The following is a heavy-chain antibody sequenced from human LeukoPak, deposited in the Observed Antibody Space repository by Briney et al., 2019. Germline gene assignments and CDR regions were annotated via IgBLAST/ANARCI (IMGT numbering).Heavy chain of an antibody. V-gene: IGHV4-30-2*01. CDR1: GGSISSGGYH. Sequence: SETLSLTCTVSGGSISSGGYHWSWIRQPPGKGLEWIGYIYHSGSTYYNPSLKSRVTISVDRSKNQFSLKLSSVTAADTAVYYCASTPTYYYYGMDVWGQGTTVTVS. CDR2: IYHSGST. J-gene: IGHJ6*02. CDR3: ASTPTYYYYGMDV.